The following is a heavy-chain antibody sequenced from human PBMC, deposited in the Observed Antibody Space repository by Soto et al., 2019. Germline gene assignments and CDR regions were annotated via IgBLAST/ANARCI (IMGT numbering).Heavy chain of an antibody. CDR1: GGSISSYY. Sequence: PSETLSLTCTVSGGSISSYYWGWIRQPPGKGLEWIGSIFFSGSTSYNPSLKSRVTISVDTSKNQFSLKLTSLTAADTAIYYCARGLLVDCSSTICTSGFDPWGQGTLVTVAS. V-gene: IGHV4-39*01. CDR2: IFFSGST. CDR3: ARGLLVDCSSTICTSGFDP. D-gene: IGHD2-2*01. J-gene: IGHJ5*02.